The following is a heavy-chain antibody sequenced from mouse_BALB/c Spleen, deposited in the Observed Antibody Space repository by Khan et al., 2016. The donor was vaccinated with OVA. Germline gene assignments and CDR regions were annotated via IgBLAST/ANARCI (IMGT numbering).Heavy chain of an antibody. V-gene: IGHV1-34*01. D-gene: IGHD3-3*01. CDR3: ARGTFDY. J-gene: IGHJ3*01. Sequence: EVQLQESGPELMKPGASVKISCKASGYSFTTYYMHCVKQSHGKSLEWIGYIDPFNGGNDYNQKFKGKATLTVDKSSSTAYMHLSSLTSEDSAVXYCARGTFDYWGQGTLVTVSA. CDR2: IDPFNGGN. CDR1: GYSFTTYY.